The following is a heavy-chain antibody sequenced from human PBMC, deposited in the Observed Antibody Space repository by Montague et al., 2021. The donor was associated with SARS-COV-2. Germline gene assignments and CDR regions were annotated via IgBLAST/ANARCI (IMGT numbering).Heavy chain of an antibody. Sequence: CAISGDSVSSKSAAWNCIRQSPPRALEWLGRTYYRSMWYNECAVSVNSRITINPDTSKNQFSLQVNSVTPEDTAVYYCARGADRYYFYGMDVWGQGTTVTVSS. D-gene: IGHD6-19*01. CDR2: TYYRSMWYN. V-gene: IGHV6-1*01. CDR1: GDSVSSKSAA. CDR3: ARGADRYYFYGMDV. J-gene: IGHJ6*02.